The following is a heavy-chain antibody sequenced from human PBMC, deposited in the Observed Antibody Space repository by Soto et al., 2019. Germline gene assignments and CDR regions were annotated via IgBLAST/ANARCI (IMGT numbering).Heavy chain of an antibody. V-gene: IGHV3-23*01. J-gene: IGHJ4*02. CDR2: ISGSGDRT. D-gene: IGHD3-22*01. Sequence: GGFLRLSCAASGFTFSDYGMIWVRQAPGKGLEWVSIISGSGDRTYYADPVKGRFTISRDNSKNTLHLQMSSLRAEDTAVYYCAKSNGYYDYWGQGTLVTVSS. CDR1: GFTFSDYG. CDR3: AKSNGYYDY.